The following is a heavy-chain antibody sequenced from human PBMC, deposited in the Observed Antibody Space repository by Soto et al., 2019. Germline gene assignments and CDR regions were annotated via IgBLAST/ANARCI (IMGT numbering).Heavy chain of an antibody. J-gene: IGHJ4*02. V-gene: IGHV1-18*01. D-gene: IGHD4-17*01. CDR3: ARRTPFSYGDYVSYYFDY. CDR2: ISPYTGNT. Sequence: VASVKDFFKASGYTFLTYGITLVRQAPGQGLEWMGWISPYTGNTNYAQRFQGRVTMTTDTSTNTAYMELRRLRSDDTAVYYCARRTPFSYGDYVSYYFDYWGQGTLVTVSS. CDR1: GYTFLTYG.